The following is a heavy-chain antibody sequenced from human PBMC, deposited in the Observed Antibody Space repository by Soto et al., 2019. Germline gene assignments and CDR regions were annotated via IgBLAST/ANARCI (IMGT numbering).Heavy chain of an antibody. CDR2: MNPNSGNT. J-gene: IGHJ5*02. Sequence: GASVKVSCKASGYTSTSYDINWVRQATGQGLEWMGWMNPNSGNTGYAQKFQGRVTMSRDTSTNTAYMELSSLRSEDTAVYYCARFMVRGIIGPWGQGTQVTVSS. CDR3: ARFMVRGIIGP. V-gene: IGHV1-8*01. D-gene: IGHD3-10*01. CDR1: GYTSTSYD.